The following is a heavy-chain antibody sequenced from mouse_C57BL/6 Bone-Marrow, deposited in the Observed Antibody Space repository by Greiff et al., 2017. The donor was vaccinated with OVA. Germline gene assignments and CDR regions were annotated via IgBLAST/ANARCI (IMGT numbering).Heavy chain of an antibody. D-gene: IGHD2-4*01. CDR3: ARDDYASWFAY. V-gene: IGHV1-81*01. CDR2: IYPRSGNT. CDR1: GYTFTSYG. Sequence: QVQLQQSGAELARPGASVKLSCKASGYTFTSYGISWVKQRTGQGLEWIGEIYPRSGNTYYNEKFKGKATLTADKSSSTAYMVLRSLTSEDSAVYFCARDDYASWFAYWGQGTLVTVSA. J-gene: IGHJ3*01.